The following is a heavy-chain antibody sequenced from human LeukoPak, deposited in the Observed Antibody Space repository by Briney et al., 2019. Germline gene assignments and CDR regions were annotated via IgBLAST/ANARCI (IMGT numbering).Heavy chain of an antibody. Sequence: GGSLRLSCAASGFASNKYVIHWVRQAPGKGLEWVAIIWFDGSHEDYVDSVRGRFTISRDNSRNTMYLQMNSLRVEDTALYFCAKEVAFGAGAYDVWGQGTRVTVSS. J-gene: IGHJ3*01. CDR3: AKEVAFGAGAYDV. CDR1: GFASNKYV. V-gene: IGHV3-33*06. CDR2: IWFDGSHE. D-gene: IGHD3-10*01.